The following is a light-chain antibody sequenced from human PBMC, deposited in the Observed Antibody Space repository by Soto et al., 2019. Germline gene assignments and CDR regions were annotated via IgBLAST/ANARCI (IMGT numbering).Light chain of an antibody. Sequence: ELVLPQSPATLSVSPGERATLSCRASQSVSSNLAWYQQKPGQAPRLLIFDASSRATGIPDRFSGSGSGTDFTLTISRLEPEDFAVYYCQQYGSSAWTFGQGTKVDIK. CDR3: QQYGSSAWT. V-gene: IGKV3D-20*01. CDR1: QSVSSN. J-gene: IGKJ1*01. CDR2: DAS.